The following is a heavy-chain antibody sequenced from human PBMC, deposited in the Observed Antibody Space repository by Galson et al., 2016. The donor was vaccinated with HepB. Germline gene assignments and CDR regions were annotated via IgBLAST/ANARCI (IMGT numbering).Heavy chain of an antibody. CDR2: IYYRGST. CDR3: ARVRVVAMWRGADWFDP. D-gene: IGHD2-15*01. Sequence: SETLSLTCSVSGASITNTNYYWGWIRQPPGKGLEWIGSIYYRGSTYYTPSLKSRVTISVDKSKNQFSLKMTSVTAADTAVYYCARVRVVAMWRGADWFDPWGQGTLVTVSS. V-gene: IGHV4-39*07. CDR1: GASITNTNYY. J-gene: IGHJ5*02.